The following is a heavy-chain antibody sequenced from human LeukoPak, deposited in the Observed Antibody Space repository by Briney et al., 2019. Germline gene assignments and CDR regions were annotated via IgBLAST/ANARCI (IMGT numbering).Heavy chain of an antibody. V-gene: IGHV3-23*01. CDR2: ISGSGGST. Sequence: GGTLRLSCAASGFIFSSSGMSWVRQAPGKGLEWVSAISGSGGSTYYADSVKGRFTISRDNSKNTLYLQMNSLRAEDTAVYYCAKNEYYYDSSGYYSHYYYYYYMDVWGKGATVTISS. CDR3: AKNEYYYDSSGYYSHYYYYYYMDV. CDR1: GFIFSSSG. D-gene: IGHD3-22*01. J-gene: IGHJ6*03.